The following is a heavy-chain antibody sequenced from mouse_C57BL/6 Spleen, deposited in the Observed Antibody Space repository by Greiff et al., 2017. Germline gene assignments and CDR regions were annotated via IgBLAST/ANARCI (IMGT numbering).Heavy chain of an antibody. V-gene: IGHV1-77*01. J-gene: IGHJ2*01. CDR1: GYTFTDYY. Sequence: VQLQQSGAELVKPGASVKISCKASGYTFTDYYINWVKQRPGQGLEWIGTIGPGSGSTYYNEKFKGKPTLTADKSSSTAYLQHSSLTSEDSAVYFCARSPANWGFFDYWGQGTTLTVSS. D-gene: IGHD4-1*01. CDR3: ARSPANWGFFDY. CDR2: IGPGSGST.